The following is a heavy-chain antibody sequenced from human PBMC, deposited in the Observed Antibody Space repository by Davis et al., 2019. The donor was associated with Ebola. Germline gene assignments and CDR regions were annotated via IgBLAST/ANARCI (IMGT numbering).Heavy chain of an antibody. D-gene: IGHD4-17*01. CDR1: GGSFSGYY. V-gene: IGHV4-34*01. CDR3: ARAAPPGSGDHGWFDP. J-gene: IGHJ5*02. CDR2: INHSGST. Sequence: PSETLSLTCAVYGGSFSGYYWSWIRQPPGKGLEWIGEINHSGSTNYNPSLKSRVTISVDTSKNQFSLKLSSVTAADTAVYYCARAAPPGSGDHGWFDPWGQGTLVTVSS.